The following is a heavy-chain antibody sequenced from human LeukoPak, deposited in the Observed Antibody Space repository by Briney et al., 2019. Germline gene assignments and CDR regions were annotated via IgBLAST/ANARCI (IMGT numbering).Heavy chain of an antibody. J-gene: IGHJ4*02. V-gene: IGHV3-23*01. CDR2: INSGGGNT. CDR1: GFTFGTYA. D-gene: IGHD3-22*01. CDR3: AKDTRRGLYYDSSGSLDY. Sequence: GGSLRLSCAASGFTFGTYAMSWVRQAPGKGLEWVSAINSGGGNTYYADSVKGRFTISRDNSKNTLYLQMNSLRAEDTALYYCAKDTRRGLYYDSSGSLDYWGQGTLVTVSS.